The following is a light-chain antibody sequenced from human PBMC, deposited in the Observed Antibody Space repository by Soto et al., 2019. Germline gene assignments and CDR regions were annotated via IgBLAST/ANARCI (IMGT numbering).Light chain of an antibody. CDR3: SSYTSSGTYVV. J-gene: IGLJ2*01. V-gene: IGLV2-14*01. Sequence: QSALTQPASVSGSPGQSITISCTGTSSDVGGYNYVSWYQHHPGKAPKLMIYEVSNRPSGVSNRFSGSKSGNTASLTISGLQAEDEADYYCSSYTSSGTYVVFGGGTKVTV. CDR1: SSDVGGYNY. CDR2: EVS.